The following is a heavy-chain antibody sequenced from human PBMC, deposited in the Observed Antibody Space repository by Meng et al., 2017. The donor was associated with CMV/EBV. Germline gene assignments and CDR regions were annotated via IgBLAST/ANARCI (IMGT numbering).Heavy chain of an antibody. J-gene: IGHJ5*02. CDR3: ANAVVRYNWFDP. Sequence: ASVKVSCKASGYTFTSYYMHWARQAPGQGLEWMGIINPSGGSTSYAQKFQGRVTMTRDTSTSTVYMELSSLRSEDTAVYYCANAVVRYNWFDPWGQGTLVTVSS. V-gene: IGHV1-46*01. CDR1: GYTFTSYY. CDR2: INPSGGST. D-gene: IGHD4-23*01.